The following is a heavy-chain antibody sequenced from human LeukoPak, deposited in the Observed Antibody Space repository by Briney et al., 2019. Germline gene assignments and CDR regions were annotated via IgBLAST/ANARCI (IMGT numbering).Heavy chain of an antibody. Sequence: SETLSLACTVSGYSIRSGYFWAWIRQPPGKGLEWIGSVSHTGSTYYNPSLKSRVTISVDTSKNQFSLKLSSVTAADTAVYYCARDRSSGSYWEFDYWGQGTLVTVSS. D-gene: IGHD1-26*01. V-gene: IGHV4-38-2*02. CDR1: GYSIRSGYF. J-gene: IGHJ4*02. CDR3: ARDRSSGSYWEFDY. CDR2: VSHTGST.